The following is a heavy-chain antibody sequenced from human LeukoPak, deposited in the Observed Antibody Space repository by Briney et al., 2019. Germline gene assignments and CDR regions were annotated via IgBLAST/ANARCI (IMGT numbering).Heavy chain of an antibody. CDR2: IYHSGST. Sequence: PSDTLSLTCTVSGYSISSGYYWGWIRQPPGKGLEWIGRIYHSGSTYYNPSLKSRVTISVDTSKNQFSLKLSSVTAADTAVYYCARDFDLWGRGTLVTVSS. CDR3: ARDFDL. CDR1: GYSISSGYY. V-gene: IGHV4-38-2*02. J-gene: IGHJ2*01.